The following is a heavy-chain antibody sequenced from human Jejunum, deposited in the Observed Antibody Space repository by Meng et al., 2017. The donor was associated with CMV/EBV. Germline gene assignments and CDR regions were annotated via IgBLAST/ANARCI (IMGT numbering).Heavy chain of an antibody. J-gene: IGHJ4*02. V-gene: IGHV4-31*03. CDR3: ARVSSGWDYFDY. CDR2: IYYSGST. D-gene: IGHD6-19*01. CDR1: GGSVSSGGYY. Sequence: QVAAEGSGPGLVKPSQTLSLTCPVSGGSVSSGGYYWTWIRQHPGKGLEWFGHIYYSGSTFYNPSLKRRVIISIGTSKNQFSLNLRSVTAADTAVYYCARVSSGWDYFDYWGQGTLVTVSS.